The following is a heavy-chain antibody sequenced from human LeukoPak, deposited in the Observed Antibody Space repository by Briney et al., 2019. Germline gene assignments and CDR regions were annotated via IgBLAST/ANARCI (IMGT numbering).Heavy chain of an antibody. CDR2: LKSKNDGRKT. J-gene: IGHJ4*02. CDR1: GFTLSNAR. Sequence: PGGSLRLSCAASGFTLSNARMSWPRQAPGKGLEGFGRLKSKNDGRKTDYAAPVKGRFTISRDDSKNTLYLQMNGLKAEDTAVYYCTIRGYSGYDGYWSQGPLVSVSS. CDR3: TIRGYSGYDGY. D-gene: IGHD5-12*01. V-gene: IGHV3-15*01.